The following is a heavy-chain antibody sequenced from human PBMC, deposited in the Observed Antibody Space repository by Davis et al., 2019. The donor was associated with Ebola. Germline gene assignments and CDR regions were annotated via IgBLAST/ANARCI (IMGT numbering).Heavy chain of an antibody. CDR3: VKGIVGTAKVY. CDR2: IRSDGINT. Sequence: GGSLRLPCSASGFTFSSYTMHWVRQAPGKGLECVSAIRSDGINTYYADSVKGRFTISRDNSKNILYLQMSSLRAEDTAVYYCVKGIVGTAKVYWGQGTLVTVSS. D-gene: IGHD1-26*01. CDR1: GFTFSSYT. J-gene: IGHJ4*02. V-gene: IGHV3-64D*08.